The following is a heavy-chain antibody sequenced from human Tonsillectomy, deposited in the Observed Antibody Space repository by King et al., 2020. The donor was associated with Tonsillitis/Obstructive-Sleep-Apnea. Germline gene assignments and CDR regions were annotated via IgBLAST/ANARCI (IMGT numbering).Heavy chain of an antibody. D-gene: IGHD3-3*01. Sequence: QLVQSGAEVKKPGASVKVSCKASGYTFKSYGISWVRQAPGQGLDWMGWISAYNGNTNYAQKLQGRVTMTTDTSTVTVHMELRSLRSDDTDVYYCARGGGISALDIWGQGTMVTVSS. V-gene: IGHV1-18*01. CDR1: GYTFKSYG. CDR3: ARGGGISALDI. J-gene: IGHJ3*02. CDR2: ISAYNGNT.